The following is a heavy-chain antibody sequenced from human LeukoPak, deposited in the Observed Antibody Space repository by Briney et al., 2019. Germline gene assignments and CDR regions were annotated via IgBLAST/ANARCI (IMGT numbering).Heavy chain of an antibody. CDR3: AKSYYYASSTYPRFDS. Sequence: GGSLRLSCAVSGITLSNYGMSWVRQAPGKGLEWVAGISDSGGSTNYADSVKGRVTISRDNSKNTLYLQMSSLRAEDTAVYYCAKSYYYASSTYPRFDSWGQGTLVTVSS. V-gene: IGHV3-23*01. D-gene: IGHD3-22*01. CDR1: GITLSNYG. CDR2: ISDSGGST. J-gene: IGHJ4*02.